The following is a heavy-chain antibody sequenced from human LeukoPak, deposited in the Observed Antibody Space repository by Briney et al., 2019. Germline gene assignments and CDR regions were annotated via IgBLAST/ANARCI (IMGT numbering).Heavy chain of an antibody. CDR3: ARLSGYSSGWYENDY. CDR2: IYYSGST. V-gene: IGHV4-39*01. D-gene: IGHD6-19*01. J-gene: IGHJ4*02. CDR1: GGSISSSSYY. Sequence: SETLSLTCTVSGGSISSSSYYWGWVRQPPGKGLEWIGSIYYSGSTYYNPPLKSRVTISVDTSKNQFSLKLSSVTAADTAVYHCARLSGYSSGWYENDYWGQGTLVTVSS.